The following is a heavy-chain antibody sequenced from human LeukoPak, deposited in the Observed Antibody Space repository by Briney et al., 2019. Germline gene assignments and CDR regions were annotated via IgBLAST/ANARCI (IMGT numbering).Heavy chain of an antibody. CDR3: ATRQGGNPAY. J-gene: IGHJ4*02. CDR2: ITNDGSST. Sequence: GGSLRLSCAASGFTFSSYAMSWVRQAPGKGLVWVSRITNDGSSTTYADSVKGRFTISRGNAKNMLYLQVNSLRAEDTAVYYCATRQGGNPAYWGQGTLVTVSS. CDR1: GFTFSSYA. V-gene: IGHV3-74*01. D-gene: IGHD1-14*01.